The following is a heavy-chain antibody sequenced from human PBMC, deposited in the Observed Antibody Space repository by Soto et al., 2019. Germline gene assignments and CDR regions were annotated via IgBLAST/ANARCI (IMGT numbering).Heavy chain of an antibody. CDR1: GGSFSGYY. J-gene: IGHJ5*02. D-gene: IGHD2-15*01. Sequence: SETLSLTCAVYGGSFSGYYWSWIRQPPGKGLEWIGEINHSGSINYNPSLKSRVTISVDTSKNQFSLKLSSVTAADTAVYYCAGALGWYCSGGSCRNWFDPWGQGTLVTVSS. V-gene: IGHV4-34*01. CDR3: AGALGWYCSGGSCRNWFDP. CDR2: INHSGSI.